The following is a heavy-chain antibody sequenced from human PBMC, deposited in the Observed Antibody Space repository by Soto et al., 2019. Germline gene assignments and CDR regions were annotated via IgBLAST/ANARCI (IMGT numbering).Heavy chain of an antibody. Sequence: QVQLVQSGAEVKKPGSSVKVSCKASGGTFRSYAVSWVRQAPGQGLEWMGGIIPDFGTANYAQKFEGRVTMSTYEATSTAYIELSSLQSEDTAVYYCARERPVVLWFGVQRSDSYYYYGMDVWGQGTTVTVSS. CDR2: IIPDFGTA. CDR3: ARERPVVLWFGVQRSDSYYYYGMDV. J-gene: IGHJ6*02. V-gene: IGHV1-69*01. D-gene: IGHD3-10*01. CDR1: GGTFRSYA.